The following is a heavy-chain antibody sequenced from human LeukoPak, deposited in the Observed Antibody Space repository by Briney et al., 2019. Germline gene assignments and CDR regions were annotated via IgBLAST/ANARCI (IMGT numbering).Heavy chain of an antibody. J-gene: IGHJ4*02. D-gene: IGHD5-18*01. V-gene: IGHV4-4*09. Sequence: KPSETLSLTCAVSVASISNYYWSWIRQAPGKGLEWIGYISTSGSTNYNPSLKSRVSISLDTSNNRFSLNLNFVTAADTAVYFCASPRTSYRYTFGYWGPGALVTVSS. CDR2: ISTSGST. CDR3: ASPRTSYRYTFGY. CDR1: VASISNYY.